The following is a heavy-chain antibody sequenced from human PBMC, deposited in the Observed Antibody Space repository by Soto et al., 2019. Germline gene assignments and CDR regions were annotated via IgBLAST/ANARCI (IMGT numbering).Heavy chain of an antibody. Sequence: PAWSLSLSCSASVFPFSRYGMHWVRQAPGKGLEWVAVIWYDGSNKYYADSVKGRFTISRDNSKNTLYLQMNSLRAEDTAVYYCASKSGVAVAGPNWFDPWGQGTLVTVSS. CDR2: IWYDGSNK. D-gene: IGHD6-19*01. CDR3: ASKSGVAVAGPNWFDP. CDR1: VFPFSRYG. V-gene: IGHV3-33*01. J-gene: IGHJ5*02.